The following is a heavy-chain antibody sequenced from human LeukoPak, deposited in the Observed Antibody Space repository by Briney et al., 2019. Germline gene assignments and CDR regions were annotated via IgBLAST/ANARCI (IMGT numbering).Heavy chain of an antibody. Sequence: GRSLRLSCAASGFTFSSYGMHWVRQAPGQGLEWMGWINPNSGGTNYAQKFQGRVTMTRDTSISTAYMELSRLRSDDTAVYYCARATGFTRWLQPFDYWGQGTLVTVSS. CDR2: INPNSGGT. J-gene: IGHJ4*02. V-gene: IGHV1-2*02. CDR3: ARATGFTRWLQPFDY. D-gene: IGHD5-12*01. CDR1: GFTFSSYG.